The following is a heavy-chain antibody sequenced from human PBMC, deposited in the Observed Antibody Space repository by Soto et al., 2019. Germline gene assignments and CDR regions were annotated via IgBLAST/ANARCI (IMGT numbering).Heavy chain of an antibody. CDR1: GGSISNHY. CDR3: VRVGPYYYFYDMDV. J-gene: IGHJ6*02. CDR2: IYESGNT. V-gene: IGHV4-59*11. Sequence: SETLSLTCXVSGGSISNHYWTWIRQPPGKGLEWIGYIYESGNTKYNPSLKSRVTISLDPSRKQFSLKLSSVTAADTAVYFCVRVGPYYYFYDMDVWGQGTTVTVSS.